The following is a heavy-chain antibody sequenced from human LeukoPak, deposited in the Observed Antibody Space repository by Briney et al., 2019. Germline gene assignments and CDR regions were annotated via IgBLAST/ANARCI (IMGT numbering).Heavy chain of an antibody. CDR2: IYYSGST. Sequence: SETLSLTCTVSGGSISSYYWNWIRQPPGKGLEWIGYIYYSGSTNYNPSLKSRVTISLDTSKNQFSLNLTSVTAADTAVYYCARFTPQGYGWGGYNRFNPWGQGTLVTVSS. D-gene: IGHD3-16*01. CDR3: ARFTPQGYGWGGYNRFNP. V-gene: IGHV4-59*01. J-gene: IGHJ5*02. CDR1: GGSISSYY.